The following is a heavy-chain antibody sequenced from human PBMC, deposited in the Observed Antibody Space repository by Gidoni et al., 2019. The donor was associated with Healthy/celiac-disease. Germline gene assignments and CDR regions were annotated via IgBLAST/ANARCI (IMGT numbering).Heavy chain of an antibody. J-gene: IGHJ6*02. CDR3: ATGRGITMVRGVNYGMDV. CDR1: GYTLTELS. CDR2: FDPEDGET. D-gene: IGHD3-10*01. V-gene: IGHV1-24*01. Sequence: QVQLVQSGAEVKTPGASVQVSCQVSGYTLTELSIHWVRQAPGKGLEWMGGFDPEDGETIYAQKFQGRVTMTEDTSTDTAYMELSSLRSEDTAVYYCATGRGITMVRGVNYGMDVWGQGTTVTVSS.